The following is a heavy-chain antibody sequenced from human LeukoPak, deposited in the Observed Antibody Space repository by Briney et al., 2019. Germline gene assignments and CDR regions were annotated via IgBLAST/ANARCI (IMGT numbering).Heavy chain of an antibody. Sequence: ASVKVSCKPSGYTFTAYYMHLVRQAPGQGLEWMGRINPNSGDTNYAQNFQDRVTMTWDTSVSTAYMELSSLTSDDTAVYYCARQKEFGVVRCFDPWGQGKLVTVSS. CDR1: GYTFTAYY. CDR2: INPNSGDT. D-gene: IGHD3-3*01. CDR3: ARQKEFGVVRCFDP. V-gene: IGHV1-2*02. J-gene: IGHJ5*02.